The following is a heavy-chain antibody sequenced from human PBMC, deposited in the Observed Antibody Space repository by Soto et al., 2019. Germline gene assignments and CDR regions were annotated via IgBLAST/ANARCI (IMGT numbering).Heavy chain of an antibody. CDR1: GGSISSGGCY. J-gene: IGHJ4*02. V-gene: IGHV4-31*03. CDR2: ISYSGST. D-gene: IGHD2-8*02. Sequence: PSETLSLTCTVSGGSISSGGCYWSWIRQHPGTGLEWIGEISYSGSTNYNPSLKSRVTISVDTSKNQFSLKLTSVTAADTAVYYCARDKITGLFDYWGQGTLVTVSS. CDR3: ARDKITGLFDY.